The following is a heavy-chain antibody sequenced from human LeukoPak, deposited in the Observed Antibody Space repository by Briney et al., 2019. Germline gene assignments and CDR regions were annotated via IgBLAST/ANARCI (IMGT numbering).Heavy chain of an antibody. CDR2: ISGSGGST. J-gene: IGHJ4*02. CDR1: GFTFSSYA. D-gene: IGHD3-22*01. CDR3: AKESWVAHPDSSGSHFDY. V-gene: IGHV3-23*01. Sequence: GGSLRLSCAASGFTFSSYAMSWVHQAPGKGLEWVSAISGSGGSTYYADSVKGRFTISRDNSKNTLYLQMNSLRAEDTAVYYCAKESWVAHPDSSGSHFDYWGQGTLVTVSS.